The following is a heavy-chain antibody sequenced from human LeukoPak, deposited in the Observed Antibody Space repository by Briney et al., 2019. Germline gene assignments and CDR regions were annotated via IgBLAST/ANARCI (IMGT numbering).Heavy chain of an antibody. J-gene: IGHJ3*02. D-gene: IGHD2-15*01. CDR3: ATEGVVVAAATESSAFDI. Sequence: ASVKVSCKVSGYTLTALSMHWVRQAPGKGLEWMGGFDPEDGETIYAQRFQGRVTMTEDTSTDTAYMELSSLRSEDTAVYYCATEGVVVAAATESSAFDIWGQGTMVTVSS. CDR2: FDPEDGET. CDR1: GYTLTALS. V-gene: IGHV1-24*01.